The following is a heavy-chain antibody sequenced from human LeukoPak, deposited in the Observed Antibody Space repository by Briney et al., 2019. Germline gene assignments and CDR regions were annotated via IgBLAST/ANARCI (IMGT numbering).Heavy chain of an antibody. J-gene: IGHJ4*02. CDR1: GGSISSSNW. CDR2: IYHSGST. D-gene: IGHD6-13*01. CDR3: ARQSSWYSPPRK. V-gene: IGHV4-4*02. Sequence: SGTLSLTCAVSGGSISSSNWWSWVRQPPGKGLEWIGEIYHSGSTNYNPSLKSRVTISVDTSKNQFSLKLSSVTAADTAVYYCARQSSWYSPPRKWGQGTLVTVSS.